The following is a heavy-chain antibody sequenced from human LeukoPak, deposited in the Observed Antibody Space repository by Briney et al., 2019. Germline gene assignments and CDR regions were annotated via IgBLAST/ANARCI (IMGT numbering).Heavy chain of an antibody. J-gene: IGHJ4*02. Sequence: PGRSLRLSCAASGFTFDDYPMHWVRQAPGKGLEWVSGISWNSGSIGYADSVKGRFTISRDNAKNSLYLQMNSLRAEDTALYYCAKGDTYYYDSSWDYWGQGTLVTVSS. D-gene: IGHD3-22*01. V-gene: IGHV3-9*01. CDR1: GFTFDDYP. CDR3: AKGDTYYYDSSWDY. CDR2: ISWNSGSI.